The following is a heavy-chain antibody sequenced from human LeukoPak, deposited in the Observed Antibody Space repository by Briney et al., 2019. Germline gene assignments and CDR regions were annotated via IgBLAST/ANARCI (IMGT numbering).Heavy chain of an antibody. CDR1: GFTFSTYA. D-gene: IGHD5-18*01. V-gene: IGHV3-23*01. CDR3: AKAQISGGSYGCDS. Sequence: GGSLTLSCEASGFTFSTYAMSWVRQAPGKGLEWVSTISGSGGSTYYADSVKGRLSISRDNSKNTLFLQMNSLRAGDTAVYYCAKAQISGGSYGCDSWGRGPLDRVSS. J-gene: IGHJ5*01. CDR2: ISGSGGST.